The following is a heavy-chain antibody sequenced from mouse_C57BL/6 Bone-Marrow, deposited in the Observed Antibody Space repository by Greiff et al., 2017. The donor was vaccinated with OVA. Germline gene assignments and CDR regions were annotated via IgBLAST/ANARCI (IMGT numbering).Heavy chain of an antibody. J-gene: IGHJ1*03. D-gene: IGHD2-5*01. CDR1: GYTFTDYE. V-gene: IGHV1-15*01. CDR3: TRSRSNYRGYFDV. CDR2: IDPETGGT. Sequence: QVQLQQSGAELVRPGASVTLSCKASGYTFTDYEMHWVKQTPVHGLEWIGAIDPETGGTAYNQKFKGKAILTADKSSSTAYMELRSLTSEDSAVYYCTRSRSNYRGYFDVWGTGTTVTVSS.